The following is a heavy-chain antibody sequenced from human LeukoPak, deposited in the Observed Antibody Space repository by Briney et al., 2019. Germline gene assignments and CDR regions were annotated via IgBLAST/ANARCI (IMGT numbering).Heavy chain of an antibody. CDR1: GYTFTSYG. V-gene: IGHV1-18*01. D-gene: IGHD6-6*01. CDR2: ISGYSGDT. J-gene: IGHJ5*02. CDR3: ARDRLNRFDP. Sequence: ASVKVSCKASGYTFTSYGISWVRQAPGQGLERMGWISGYSGDTSYSQKFQGRVTMTRDTSTSTAYMELRSLRSDDTALYYCARDRLNRFDPWGQGTLVTVSS.